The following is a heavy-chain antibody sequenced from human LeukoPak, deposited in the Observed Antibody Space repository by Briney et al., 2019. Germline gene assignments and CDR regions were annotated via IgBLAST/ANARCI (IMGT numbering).Heavy chain of an antibody. J-gene: IGHJ6*03. Sequence: GGSLRLSCAGSGFTFSSYAMHWVRQAPGKGLEWVSGITWNSDNIEYADSVKGRFTISRDNAKNSLYLQMNSLRAEDMALYYCAKGGGGRLIYYYYMDVWGKGTTVTVSS. CDR1: GFTFSSYA. D-gene: IGHD3-16*01. CDR3: AKGGGGRLIYYYYMDV. CDR2: ITWNSDNI. V-gene: IGHV3-9*03.